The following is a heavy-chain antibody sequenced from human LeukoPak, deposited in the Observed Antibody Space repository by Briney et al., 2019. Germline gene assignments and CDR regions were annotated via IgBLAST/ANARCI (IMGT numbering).Heavy chain of an antibody. J-gene: IGHJ4*02. Sequence: GRSLRLSCAASGFTFDDYAMHWVRQAPGKGLEWVSGISWNSGSIGYADSVKGRFTISRDNSKNTLYLQMNSLRAEDTAVYYCVREVTPYYWGQGTLVTVSS. V-gene: IGHV3-9*01. CDR3: VREVTPYY. CDR1: GFTFDDYA. CDR2: ISWNSGSI. D-gene: IGHD2-15*01.